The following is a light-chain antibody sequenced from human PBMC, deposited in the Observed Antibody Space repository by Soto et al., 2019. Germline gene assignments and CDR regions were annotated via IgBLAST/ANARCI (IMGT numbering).Light chain of an antibody. J-gene: IGKJ1*01. CDR3: QQYGSSPWT. CDR2: DTS. CDR1: QSFSSSY. Sequence: VLTESLGGLPLSKGERVALSCGSSQSFSSSYVAWYQHKPGLAPRLLIHDTSSRAIGIPDRLSGSKSGTNFTLTISRLEPEDLAVYYCQQYGSSPWTCGQGTKVDIK. V-gene: IGKV3D-20*01.